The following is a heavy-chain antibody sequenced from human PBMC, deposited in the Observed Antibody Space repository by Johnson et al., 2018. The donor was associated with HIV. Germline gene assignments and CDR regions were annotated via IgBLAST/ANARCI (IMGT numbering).Heavy chain of an antibody. D-gene: IGHD3-3*01. CDR3: ARDRFPYYDFWSGYYRGAFDI. CDR2: IWYDGSNK. V-gene: IGHV3-30*19. Sequence: QVQLVESGGGVVQPGRSLRLSCAASGFTFSSYGMHWVRQAPGKGLEWVAVIWYDGSNKYYADSVKGRFTISRDNSKNTLYLQMNSLRAEDTAVYYCARDRFPYYDFWSGYYRGAFDIWGQGTMVTVSS. CDR1: GFTFSSYG. J-gene: IGHJ3*02.